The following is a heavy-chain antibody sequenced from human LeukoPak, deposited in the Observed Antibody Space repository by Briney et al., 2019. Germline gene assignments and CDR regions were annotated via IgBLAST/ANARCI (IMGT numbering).Heavy chain of an antibody. D-gene: IGHD2-15*01. CDR1: GGSINSGGYS. CDR2: IYHSGPT. CDR3: AREASTSGAFDI. J-gene: IGHJ3*02. Sequence: KPSETLSLTCTVSGGSINSGGYSWSWIRQPPGKGLEWIGNIYHSGPTYYNPSLKSRVTISVDRSKNQFSLQLTSVTAADTALYYCAREASTSGAFDIWGQGTMVTVSS. V-gene: IGHV4-30-2*01.